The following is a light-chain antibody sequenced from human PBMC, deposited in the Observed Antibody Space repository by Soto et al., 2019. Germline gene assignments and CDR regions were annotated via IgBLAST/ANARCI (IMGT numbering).Light chain of an antibody. CDR2: KAS. V-gene: IGKV1-5*03. CDR3: QQYNSYPLT. Sequence: DIQMTQSPSTLSASVGPRLTLTCRSSQSISRWLALYQQKPGKAPKLLIYKASSLESGVPSRFSGSGSGTEFTLTISSLQPDDFATYYCQQYNSYPLTFGGGTKVDIK. J-gene: IGKJ4*01. CDR1: QSISRW.